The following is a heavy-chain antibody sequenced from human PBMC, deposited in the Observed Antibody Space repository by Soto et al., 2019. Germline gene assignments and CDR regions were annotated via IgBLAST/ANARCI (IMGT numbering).Heavy chain of an antibody. J-gene: IGHJ6*02. Sequence: PGGSLRLSCAASGFTVSSNYMSWVRQAPGKGLEWVSVIYSGGSTYYAGSVKGRFTISRDNSKNTLYLQMNSLRAEDTAVYYCARASLTFGELSYYYYYGMDVWGQGTTVTVSS. V-gene: IGHV3-53*01. CDR3: ARASLTFGELSYYYYYGMDV. D-gene: IGHD3-16*02. CDR2: IYSGGST. CDR1: GFTVSSNY.